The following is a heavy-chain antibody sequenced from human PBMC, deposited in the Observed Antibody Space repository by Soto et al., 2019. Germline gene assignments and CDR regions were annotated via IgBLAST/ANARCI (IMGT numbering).Heavy chain of an antibody. CDR1: GGTFSSYA. V-gene: IGHV1-69*13. CDR3: ARTLGSYGSGRFDY. CDR2: IIPIFGTA. J-gene: IGHJ4*02. Sequence: GASVKVSCKASGGTFSSYAISWVRQAPGQGPEWMGGIIPIFGTANYAQKFQGRVTITADESTSTAYMELSSLRSEDTAVYYCARTLGSYGSGRFDYWGQGTLVTVSS. D-gene: IGHD3-10*01.